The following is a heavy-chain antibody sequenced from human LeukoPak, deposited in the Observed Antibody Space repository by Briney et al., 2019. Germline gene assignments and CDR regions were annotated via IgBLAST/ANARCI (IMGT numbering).Heavy chain of an antibody. CDR1: GFAFNSFA. D-gene: IGHD3-16*02. CDR3: AKGLGVGGYTRYKGFDQ. CDR2: ISNSDGSS. V-gene: IGHV3-23*01. Sequence: GGSLRLSCAASGFAFNSFAMNWVRQAPGKGLEWVSSISNSDGSSHYADFVKGRFTISRDNSKNTLHLQMNSLRAEDTAVYYCAKGLGVGGYTRYKGFDQWGQGTLVTVSS. J-gene: IGHJ4*02.